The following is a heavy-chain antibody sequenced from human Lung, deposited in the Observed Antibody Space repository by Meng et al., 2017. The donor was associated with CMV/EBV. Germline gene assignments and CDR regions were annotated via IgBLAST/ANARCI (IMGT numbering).Heavy chain of an antibody. CDR3: AASSSSWYQNWFDP. J-gene: IGHJ5*02. V-gene: IGHV1-18*01. CDR1: GYTFTSYD. CDR2: ISPYNGNT. Sequence: QVRLVQSGAELSRPGASLTLSFKASGYTFTSYDISWVRQSPGQGLEWIGWISPYNGNTNNAQKLQGRVTMTTDTSTSTAYMELRCLRSDDTAVYYCAASSSSWYQNWFDPWGQGTLVTVSS. D-gene: IGHD6-13*01.